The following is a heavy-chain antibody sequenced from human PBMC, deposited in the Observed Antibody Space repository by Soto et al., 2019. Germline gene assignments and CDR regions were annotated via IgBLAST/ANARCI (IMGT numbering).Heavy chain of an antibody. J-gene: IGHJ4*02. Sequence: PSETLSLTCSVSNGSINSRSSYWGWIRQSPGQGLEWIGNIYSGGNTYYNPSLKSRVTISIDSSKNQVSLRLNSVTTADTAVYYCARRDRVRGQALDYWGQGTLVTVSS. CDR1: NGSINSRSSY. CDR2: IYSGGNT. V-gene: IGHV4-39*01. D-gene: IGHD3-10*01. CDR3: ARRDRVRGQALDY.